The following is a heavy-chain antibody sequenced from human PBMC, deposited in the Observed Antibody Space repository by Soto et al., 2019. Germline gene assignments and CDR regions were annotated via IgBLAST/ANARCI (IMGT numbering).Heavy chain of an antibody. V-gene: IGHV4-4*02. D-gene: IGHD2-15*01. Sequence: SPTLSLTYALSGGSVGSNHWWSWVRKPPGKGLEWIGEIYDSGSTNYNPSLKSRVTISLDKSKNQFSLKLSSVTAADTAIYYCARFRRVVVVAVSAFDIWGQGTMVTV. J-gene: IGHJ3*02. CDR1: GGSVGSNHW. CDR3: ARFRRVVVVAVSAFDI. CDR2: IYDSGST.